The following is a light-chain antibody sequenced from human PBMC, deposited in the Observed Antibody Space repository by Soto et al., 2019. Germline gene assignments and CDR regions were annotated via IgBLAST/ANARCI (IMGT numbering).Light chain of an antibody. V-gene: IGLV2-14*01. CDR3: SSYTSSSTVV. CDR1: SSDVGGYNY. Sequence: QSALTQPASVSGSPGQSITISCTGTSSDVGGYNYVSWYQQHPGKAPKLMIYDVSNRPSGVSNRFSGSKSVNTASLTISGLQAEDEADYYRSSYTSSSTVVFGGGTQLTVL. J-gene: IGLJ2*01. CDR2: DVS.